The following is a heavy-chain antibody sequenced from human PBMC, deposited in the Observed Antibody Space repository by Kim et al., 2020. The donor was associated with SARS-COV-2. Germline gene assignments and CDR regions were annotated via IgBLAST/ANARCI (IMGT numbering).Heavy chain of an antibody. J-gene: IGHJ6*02. CDR1: GGSFSGFY. CDR2: ITPSGST. CDR3: ARVWDV. Sequence: SETLSLTCAVYGGSFSGFYWSWVRHPPGKGLECIGEITPSGSTSYNPSLESRVTISIDTSKKQLSLKLTSVTAADTAVYYCARVWDVWGQGTSVTVSS. V-gene: IGHV4-34*01.